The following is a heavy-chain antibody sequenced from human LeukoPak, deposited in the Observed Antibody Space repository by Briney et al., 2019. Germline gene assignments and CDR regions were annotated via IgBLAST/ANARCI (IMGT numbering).Heavy chain of an antibody. V-gene: IGHV1-69*06. D-gene: IGHD2-8*01. Sequence: SVKVSCKASGGTFSNYGISWVRQAPGQGLEWMGGIIPIFGTANYAQKFQGRVTLTADKSTSTAYMELSGLRSEDTAVYYCAKRYCPNGVCYHDRGAFDIWGQGTMVTVSS. CDR2: IIPIFGTA. J-gene: IGHJ3*02. CDR1: GGTFSNYG. CDR3: AKRYCPNGVCYHDRGAFDI.